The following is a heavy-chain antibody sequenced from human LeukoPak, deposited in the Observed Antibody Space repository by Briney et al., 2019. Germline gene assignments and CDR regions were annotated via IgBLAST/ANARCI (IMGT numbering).Heavy chain of an antibody. CDR1: GYTVSRNG. J-gene: IGHJ5*02. V-gene: IGHV1-18*01. Sequence: GASVKVYCKASGYTVSRNGISWERQAPGQGLEWMGWISAYNGNTNYEQKLQGRVTMTTSTSTNTAYMELRSVRSDDTAVYYCARVVDFSSLGRFGDHNWFDPWGQGTLVTVSS. CDR3: ARVVDFSSLGRFGDHNWFDP. D-gene: IGHD3-10*01. CDR2: ISAYNGNT.